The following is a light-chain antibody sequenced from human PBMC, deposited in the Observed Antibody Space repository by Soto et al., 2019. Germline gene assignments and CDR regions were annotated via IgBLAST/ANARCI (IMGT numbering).Light chain of an antibody. J-gene: IGKJ1*01. CDR3: MQGTNWRTWT. CDR2: LGS. Sequence: DIVMTQSPLSLAVTPGEPASISCRSSQSLLHSNGYNYLDWYLQKPGQSPQLLIYLGSNRASGVPDRFSGIGSGTDFTLKISRVEAEDIGVYYCMQGTNWRTWTFGQGNKVDXK. V-gene: IGKV2-28*01. CDR1: QSLLHSNGYNY.